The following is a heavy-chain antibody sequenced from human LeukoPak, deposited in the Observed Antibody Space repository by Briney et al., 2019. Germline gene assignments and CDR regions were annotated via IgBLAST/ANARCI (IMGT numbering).Heavy chain of an antibody. CDR1: GFTFSSYW. CDR3: VRYRIYDFWSGYTLYYYYGMDV. CDR2: IKQDGSEK. Sequence: GGSLRLSCAASGFTFSSYWMSWVRQAPGKGLEWVANIKQDGSEKYYVDSVKGRFTISRDNAKNSLYLQMNSLRAEDTAVYYCVRYRIYDFWSGYTLYYYYGMDVWGQGTTVTVSS. D-gene: IGHD3-3*01. V-gene: IGHV3-7*01. J-gene: IGHJ6*02.